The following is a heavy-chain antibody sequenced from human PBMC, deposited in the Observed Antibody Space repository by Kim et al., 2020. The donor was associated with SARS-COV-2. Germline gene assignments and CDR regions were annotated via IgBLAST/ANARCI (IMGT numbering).Heavy chain of an antibody. D-gene: IGHD3-22*01. V-gene: IGHV3-33*06. CDR3: AKSFGAKVVVMGY. CDR1: GFTFSSYG. Sequence: GGSLRLSCAASGFTFSSYGMHWVRQAPGKGLEWVAVIWYDGSNKYYADSVKGRFTISRDNSKNTLYLQMNSLRAEDTAVYYCAKSFGAKVVVMGYWGQGTLVTVSS. CDR2: IWYDGSNK. J-gene: IGHJ4*02.